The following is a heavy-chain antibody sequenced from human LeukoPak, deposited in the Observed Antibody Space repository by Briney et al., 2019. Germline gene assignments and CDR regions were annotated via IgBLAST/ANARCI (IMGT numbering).Heavy chain of an antibody. CDR2: ISSSGSTI. D-gene: IGHD3-10*01. CDR3: AREFGELRSYGIDV. CDR1: GFTFSSYE. Sequence: GGSLRLSCAASGFTFSSYEMNWVRQAPGKGLEWVSYISSSGSTIYYADSVKGRFTISRDNAKNSLYLQMNSLRAEDTAVYYCAREFGELRSYGIDVWGKGTTVTVSS. V-gene: IGHV3-48*03. J-gene: IGHJ6*04.